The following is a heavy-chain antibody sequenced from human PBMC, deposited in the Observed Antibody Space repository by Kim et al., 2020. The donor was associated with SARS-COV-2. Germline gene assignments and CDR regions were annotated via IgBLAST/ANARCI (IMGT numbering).Heavy chain of an antibody. CDR1: GGSISSYY. Sequence: SETLSLTCTVSGGSISSYYWSWIRQPPGKRLEWIGYIYYIGSTNYNPSLKSRVTISVDTSKNQFSLKLTSVTAADTAVYYCARPVAHIAVAGFDYWGQGT. CDR3: ARPVAHIAVAGFDY. V-gene: IGHV4-59*08. D-gene: IGHD6-19*01. CDR2: IYYIGST. J-gene: IGHJ4*02.